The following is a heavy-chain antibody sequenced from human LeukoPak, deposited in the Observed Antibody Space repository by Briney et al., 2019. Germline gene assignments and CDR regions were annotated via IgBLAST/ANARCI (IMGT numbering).Heavy chain of an antibody. D-gene: IGHD3-9*01. CDR3: ARQRGDILTGYYMPRGFDY. V-gene: IGHV3-23*01. CDR1: GFTFSSYA. CDR2: ISGSGGST. Sequence: GGSLRLSCAASGFTFSSYAMSWVRQAPGKGLEWVSAISGSGGSTYYADSVKGRFTISRDNSKNTLYLQMNSLRAEDTAVYYCARQRGDILTGYYMPRGFDYWGQGTLVTVSS. J-gene: IGHJ4*02.